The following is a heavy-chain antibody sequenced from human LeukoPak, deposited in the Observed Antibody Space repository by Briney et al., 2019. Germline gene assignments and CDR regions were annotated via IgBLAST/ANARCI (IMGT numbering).Heavy chain of an antibody. CDR2: IYTSGST. Sequence: SETLSLTCTVSGGSISSYYWSWIRQPAGKGLEWIGRIYTSGSTNYNPSLKSRVTISVDTSKNQFSLKLSSVTAADTAVYYCARGYGSGNGFYYYYYMDVWGKGTTVTISS. D-gene: IGHD3-10*01. CDR3: ARGYGSGNGFYYYYYMDV. V-gene: IGHV4-4*07. CDR1: GGSISSYY. J-gene: IGHJ6*03.